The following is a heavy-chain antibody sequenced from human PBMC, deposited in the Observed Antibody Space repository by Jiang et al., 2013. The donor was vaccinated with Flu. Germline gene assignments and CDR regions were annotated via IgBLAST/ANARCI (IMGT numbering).Heavy chain of an antibody. CDR3: VSYSSSVHY. V-gene: IGHV3-73*02. CDR1: GFTFSDSA. D-gene: IGHD6-6*01. J-gene: IGHJ4*02. Sequence: QLVESGGGLVQPGGSLKLSCAASGFTFSDSAMHWVRQASGKGLEWVGRIRSKANSYATTYAESVKGRFTISRDDSKNTAYLQMNSLKTEDTAVYYCVSYSSSVHYWGQGTLVTVSS. CDR2: IRSKANSYAT.